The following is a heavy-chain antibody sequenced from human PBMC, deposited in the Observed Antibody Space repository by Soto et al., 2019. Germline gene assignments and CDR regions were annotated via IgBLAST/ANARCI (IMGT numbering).Heavy chain of an antibody. V-gene: IGHV1-69*13. CDR3: ARDRGITGIQLWLRCRGELDY. D-gene: IGHD5-18*01. CDR1: GGTFSGYA. J-gene: IGHJ4*02. Sequence: SVKVCCNASGGTFSGYAISWVRQAPGQGLEWMGGIIPILGTANDAQKFQGRVRITADESTSTAYMELSSLRPEDTAVYYCARDRGITGIQLWLRCRGELDYWRQGTLVTVSS. CDR2: IIPILGTA.